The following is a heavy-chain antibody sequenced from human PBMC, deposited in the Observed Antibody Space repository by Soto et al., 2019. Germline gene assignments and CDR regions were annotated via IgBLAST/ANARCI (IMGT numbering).Heavy chain of an antibody. V-gene: IGHV1-69*13. D-gene: IGHD6-19*01. CDR1: GGTFSSYA. J-gene: IGHJ4*02. Sequence: SVKVSCKASGGTFSSYAISWVRQAPGQGLEWMGGIIPIFGTANYAQKFQGRVTITADESTSTAYMELSSLRSEDTAVYYCARVGTEVADTSGWPYYFDYWGQGTLVTVSS. CDR3: ARVGTEVADTSGWPYYFDY. CDR2: IIPIFGTA.